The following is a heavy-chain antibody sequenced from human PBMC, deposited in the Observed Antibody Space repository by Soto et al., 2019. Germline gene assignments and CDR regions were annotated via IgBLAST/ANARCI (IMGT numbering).Heavy chain of an antibody. Sequence: SLRLSCAASGFTFSSSGMHWVRQAPGKGLEWVAVIWYDGSNKYYADSVKGRFTISRDNSKNTLYLQMNSLRAEDTAVYYCARRAHSSSWYLFDPWGQGTLVTVSS. D-gene: IGHD6-13*01. CDR2: IWYDGSNK. CDR3: ARRAHSSSWYLFDP. J-gene: IGHJ5*02. V-gene: IGHV3-33*01. CDR1: GFTFSSSG.